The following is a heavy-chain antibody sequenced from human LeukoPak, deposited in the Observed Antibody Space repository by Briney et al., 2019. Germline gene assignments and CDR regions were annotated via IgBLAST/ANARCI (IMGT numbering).Heavy chain of an antibody. CDR2: ISGDGGST. CDR3: AKDHGVYSYANWFDP. Sequence: GGSLRLSCAASGFTFDDYAMHWVRQAPGKGLEWVSLISGDGGSTYYADSVKGRFTISRDNSKNSLYLQMNSLRTEDTALYYCAKDHGVYSYANWFDPWGQGTLVTVSS. J-gene: IGHJ5*02. D-gene: IGHD5-18*01. V-gene: IGHV3-43*02. CDR1: GFTFDDYA.